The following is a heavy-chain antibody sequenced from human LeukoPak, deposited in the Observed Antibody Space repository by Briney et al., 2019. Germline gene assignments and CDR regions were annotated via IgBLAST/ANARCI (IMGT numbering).Heavy chain of an antibody. Sequence: ASVKVSCKASGYTFTSYAMHWVRQAPGQRLEWMGWISAYNGNTNYAQKLQGRVNMTTDTSTSTAYMELRSLRSDDTAVYYCARVNYDFWSGYRSDVWGKGTTVTVSS. J-gene: IGHJ6*04. CDR3: ARVNYDFWSGYRSDV. D-gene: IGHD3-3*01. V-gene: IGHV1-18*01. CDR1: GYTFTSYA. CDR2: ISAYNGNT.